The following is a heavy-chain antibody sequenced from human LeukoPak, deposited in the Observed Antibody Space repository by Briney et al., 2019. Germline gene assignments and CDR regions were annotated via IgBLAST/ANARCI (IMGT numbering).Heavy chain of an antibody. CDR2: IYNSGST. D-gene: IGHD6-13*01. CDR1: GGSISSYY. V-gene: IGHV4-59*08. Sequence: WETLTLTCIVSGGSISSYYWSWIRQPPGKGLEWIGHIYNSGSTNYNPSLKSRVTISVDTSKNQFSLELSSVTAADTAVYYCARQIIAAAPGHYYYYGMDVWGQGTTVTVSS. J-gene: IGHJ6*02. CDR3: ARQIIAAAPGHYYYYGMDV.